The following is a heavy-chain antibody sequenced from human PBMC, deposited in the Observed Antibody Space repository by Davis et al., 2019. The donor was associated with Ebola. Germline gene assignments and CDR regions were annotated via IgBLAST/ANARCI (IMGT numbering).Heavy chain of an antibody. CDR3: ARDNYFSY. V-gene: IGHV3-53*01. CDR2: IYAGDNT. J-gene: IGHJ4*02. CDR1: GFTINNNY. Sequence: PGGSLRLSCAGSGFTINNNYMSWVRQAPGKGLEWVSVIYAGDNTFYADSVKGRFTISRDNSKNTVFLQMSSLRAEDTAVYYCARDNYFSYWGQGTLVTVSS.